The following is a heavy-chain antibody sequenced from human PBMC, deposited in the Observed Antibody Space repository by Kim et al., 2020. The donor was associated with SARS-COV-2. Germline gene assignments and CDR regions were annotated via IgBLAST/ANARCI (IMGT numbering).Heavy chain of an antibody. CDR1: GYTFTSYY. V-gene: IGHV1-46*01. J-gene: IGHJ6*02. Sequence: ASVKVSCKASGYTFTSYYMHWVRQAPGQGLEWMGIINPSGGSTSYAQKFQGRVTMTRDTSTSTVYMELSSLRSEDTAVYYCARDSYPGYCSSTSCYAYYYYGMDVWGQGTTVTVSS. D-gene: IGHD2-2*01. CDR3: ARDSYPGYCSSTSCYAYYYYGMDV. CDR2: INPSGGST.